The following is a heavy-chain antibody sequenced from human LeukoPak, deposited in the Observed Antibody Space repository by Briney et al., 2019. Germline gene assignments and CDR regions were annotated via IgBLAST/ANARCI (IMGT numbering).Heavy chain of an antibody. CDR3: AREGVAGKEGY. CDR2: IGTSTSYI. CDR1: GFTFSTYI. Sequence: GGSLRLSCAASGFTFSTYIMNWVRQTPGKGLEWVSSIGTSTSYIYYADSVKGRFTISRDNAKNSLYLQMNSLRAEDTAVYYCAREGVAGKEGYWGQGTLVTVSS. J-gene: IGHJ4*02. D-gene: IGHD6-19*01. V-gene: IGHV3-21*01.